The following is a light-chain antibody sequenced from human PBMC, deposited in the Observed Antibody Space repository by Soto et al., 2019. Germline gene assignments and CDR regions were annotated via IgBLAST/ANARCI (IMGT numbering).Light chain of an antibody. Sequence: QSVLTQPASVSGYPGQSITISCTGTSSDVGGYKYVSWYQQYPGKALKLMSYACSNRPSGGSNRFSGSKYGNTYSLTISGLQDEGEADYYCSSYASSRDVVFGGGTKRTVL. V-gene: IGLV2-14*01. J-gene: IGLJ2*01. CDR2: ACS. CDR3: SSYASSRDVV. CDR1: SSDVGGYKY.